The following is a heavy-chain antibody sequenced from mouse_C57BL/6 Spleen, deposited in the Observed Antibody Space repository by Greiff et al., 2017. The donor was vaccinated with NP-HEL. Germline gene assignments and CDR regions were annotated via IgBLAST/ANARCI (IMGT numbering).Heavy chain of an antibody. J-gene: IGHJ4*01. V-gene: IGHV1-81*01. CDR2: IYPRSGNT. CDR3: ASRHSNYEGYAMDY. CDR1: GYTFTSYG. Sequence: QVQLQQSGAELARPGASVKLSCKASGYTFTSYGISWVKQRTGQGLEWIGEIYPRSGNTYYNEKFKGKAKLTADKSSSTAYMELRSLTSEDSAVYFCASRHSNYEGYAMDYGGQGTSVTVSS. D-gene: IGHD2-5*01.